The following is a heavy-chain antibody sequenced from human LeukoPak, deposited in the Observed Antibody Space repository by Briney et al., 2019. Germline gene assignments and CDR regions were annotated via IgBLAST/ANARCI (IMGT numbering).Heavy chain of an antibody. Sequence: KPSETLSLTCTVSGGSISSYYWSWIRQPPGKGLEWIGYIYYSGSTNYNPSLKSRVTISVDTSKNQFSLKLSSVTAADTAVYYCAKALLGYCSGGSCLYGMDVWGQGTTVTVSS. CDR1: GGSISSYY. CDR2: IYYSGST. J-gene: IGHJ6*02. CDR3: AKALLGYCSGGSCLYGMDV. V-gene: IGHV4-59*01. D-gene: IGHD2-15*01.